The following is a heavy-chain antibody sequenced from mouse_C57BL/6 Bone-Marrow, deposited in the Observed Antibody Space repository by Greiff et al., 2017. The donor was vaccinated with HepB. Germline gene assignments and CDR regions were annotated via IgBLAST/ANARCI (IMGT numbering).Heavy chain of an antibody. D-gene: IGHD1-1*01. CDR3: ARGTVEPDY. V-gene: IGHV3-6*01. CDR2: ISYDGSN. Sequence: DVQLQESGPGLVKPSQSLSLTCSVTGYSITSGYYWNWIRQFPGNKLEWMGYISYDGSNNYNPSLKNRISITRDTSKNQFFLKLNSVTTEDTATYYCARGTVEPDYWGQGTTLTVSS. CDR1: GYSITSGYY. J-gene: IGHJ2*01.